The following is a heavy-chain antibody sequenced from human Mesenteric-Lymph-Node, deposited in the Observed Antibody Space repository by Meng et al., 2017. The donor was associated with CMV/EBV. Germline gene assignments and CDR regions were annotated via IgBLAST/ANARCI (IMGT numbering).Heavy chain of an antibody. J-gene: IGHJ4*02. CDR1: GFTFSSFG. CDR3: ATPISSESYFGY. CDR2: IRYDGSNE. Sequence: GGSLRLSCAASGFTFSSFGMHWVRQSPGKGLEWVAFIRYDGSNEYYADSVKGRFTISRDNSKNTLYLQMNSLRVEDTAVYYCATPISSESYFGYWGQGMLVTVSS. D-gene: IGHD2-2*02. V-gene: IGHV3-30*02.